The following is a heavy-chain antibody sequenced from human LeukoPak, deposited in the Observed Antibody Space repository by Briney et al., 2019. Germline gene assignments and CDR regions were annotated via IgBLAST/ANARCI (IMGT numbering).Heavy chain of an antibody. CDR1: GFTFSSYG. D-gene: IGHD2-2*01. J-gene: IGHJ6*04. Sequence: GRSLRLSCAASGFTFSSYGMHWVRQAPGKGLEWVAVISYDGSNKYYADSVKGRFTISRDNSKNTLYLQMNSLRAEDTAVYYCAKGRGYCSSTSCTESYYYYYGMDVWGKGTTVTVSS. CDR3: AKGRGYCSSTSCTESYYYYYGMDV. V-gene: IGHV3-30*18. CDR2: ISYDGSNK.